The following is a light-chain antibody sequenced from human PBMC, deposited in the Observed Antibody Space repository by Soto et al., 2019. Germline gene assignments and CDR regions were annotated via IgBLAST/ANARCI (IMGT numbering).Light chain of an antibody. CDR2: GAS. CDR3: QQYGSSSWP. V-gene: IGKV3-20*01. CDR1: QSIGMA. Sequence: EIMITQSAATLSVSPRERATLSCRASQSIGMALAWYQQKPGQAPRLLIYGASSRATGIPDRFSGSGSGTGFTLTISRLEPEDVAVYYCQQYGSSSWPFGQGTKV. J-gene: IGKJ1*01.